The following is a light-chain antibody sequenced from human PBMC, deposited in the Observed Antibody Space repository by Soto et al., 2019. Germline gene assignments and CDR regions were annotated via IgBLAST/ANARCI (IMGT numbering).Light chain of an antibody. J-gene: IGKJ1*01. CDR1: QSLNNNF. CDR2: GAY. V-gene: IGKV3-20*01. Sequence: EIVLTQSPGTLSFSPGERATLSCRASQSLNNNFLAWYQQKPGQAPRLLIYGAYTRATGIPDRFSGRGSGTDFTLTISRLEPGDFAMYYCQQYDNIPRTFGQGTKVEVK. CDR3: QQYDNIPRT.